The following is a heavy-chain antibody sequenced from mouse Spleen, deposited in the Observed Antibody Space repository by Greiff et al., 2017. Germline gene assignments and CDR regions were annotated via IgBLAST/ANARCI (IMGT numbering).Heavy chain of an antibody. CDR1: GYTFTSYG. V-gene: IGHV1-81*01. CDR3: ARGYGSSPRYFDV. Sequence: VQLQQSGAELARPGASVKLSCKASGYTFTSYGISWVKQRTGQGLEWIGEIYPRSGNTYYNEKFKGKATLTADKSSSTAYMELRSLTSEDSAVYFCARGYGSSPRYFDVWGTGTTVTVSS. CDR2: IYPRSGNT. J-gene: IGHJ1*03. D-gene: IGHD1-1*01.